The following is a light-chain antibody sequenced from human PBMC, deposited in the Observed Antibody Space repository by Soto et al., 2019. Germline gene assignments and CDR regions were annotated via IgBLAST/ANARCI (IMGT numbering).Light chain of an antibody. V-gene: IGKV1-16*02. CDR1: QAIYDY. CDR2: AAS. J-gene: IGKJ2*01. Sequence: DIQMTQSPSSLSASVGDRVTITCRASQAIYDYLAWFQQMPGKAPKPLLYAASSLQSGVPPKFSGSGFGTDFTLTISSLQPEDSATYYCQQYNTFPYTFGQGTKVEIK. CDR3: QQYNTFPYT.